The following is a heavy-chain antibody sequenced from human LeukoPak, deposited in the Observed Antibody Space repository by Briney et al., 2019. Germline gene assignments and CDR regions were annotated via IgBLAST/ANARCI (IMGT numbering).Heavy chain of an antibody. J-gene: IGHJ4*02. Sequence: GGSLRLSCAASGFTFSSYWMTWVRQAPGKGLEWVSTISGSSDNTFYAVSVKGRFTISRDNSKKTMYLQMNSLRADDTAVYYCAKAPGFSDFWGQGTLVTVSS. CDR3: AKAPGFSDF. V-gene: IGHV3-23*01. CDR1: GFTFSSYW. D-gene: IGHD7-27*01. CDR2: ISGSSDNT.